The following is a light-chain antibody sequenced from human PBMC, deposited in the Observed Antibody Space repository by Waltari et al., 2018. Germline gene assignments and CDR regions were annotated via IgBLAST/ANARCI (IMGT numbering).Light chain of an antibody. CDR3: QQYGSSPPT. V-gene: IGKV3-20*01. J-gene: IGKJ2*01. CDR1: QNVINSY. Sequence: CRASQNVINSYLAWYQQKAGQAPGRLIYGASSRATGIPDRFSGSGSGTDFTLTISRLEPEDFVVYYCQQYGSSPPTFVQGTKLEIK. CDR2: GAS.